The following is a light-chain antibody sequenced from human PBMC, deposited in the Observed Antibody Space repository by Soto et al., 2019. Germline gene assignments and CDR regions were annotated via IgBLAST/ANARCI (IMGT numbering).Light chain of an antibody. CDR2: KAS. CDR3: QQYNDKWT. J-gene: IGKJ1*01. V-gene: IGKV1-5*03. CDR1: QSISSW. Sequence: DIQMTQSPSTLSASVGDRVTITCRASQSISSWLAWYQQKPGQAPKLLIYKASTLQSGVTSRINGIGSGTEFTFAISSLQPDDSATYYCQQYNDKWTFGQGTKV.